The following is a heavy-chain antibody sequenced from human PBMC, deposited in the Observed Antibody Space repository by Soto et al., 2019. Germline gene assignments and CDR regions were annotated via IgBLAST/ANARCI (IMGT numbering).Heavy chain of an antibody. D-gene: IGHD1-1*01. CDR3: ARGGYNWNDEMYYYCGMDV. J-gene: IGHJ6*02. Sequence: SETLSLTCAVYGGSFSGYYWSWIRPPPGKGLEWIGEINHSGSTNYNPSLKSRVTISVDTSKNQFSLKLSSVTAADTAVYYCARGGYNWNDEMYYYCGMDVWGQGTTVTVSS. CDR1: GGSFSGYY. CDR2: INHSGST. V-gene: IGHV4-34*01.